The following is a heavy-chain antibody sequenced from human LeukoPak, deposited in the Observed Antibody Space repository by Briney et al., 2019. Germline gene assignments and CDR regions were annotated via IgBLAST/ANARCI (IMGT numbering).Heavy chain of an antibody. CDR2: VSYRGST. V-gene: IGHV4-59*01. CDR1: GASINNNY. Sequence: PSETLSLTCTVSGASINNNYWSWVRQPPGKGLEWIGFVSYRGSTNYNPFFKSRVTISVDTSRNQFSLKLSSMTAADTAVYYCARDGECWILDSWGQGAPVTVRS. CDR3: ARDGECWILDS. J-gene: IGHJ4*02. D-gene: IGHD3-10*01.